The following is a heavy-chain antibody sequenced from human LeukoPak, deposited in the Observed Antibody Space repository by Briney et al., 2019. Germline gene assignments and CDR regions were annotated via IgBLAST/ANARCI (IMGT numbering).Heavy chain of an antibody. D-gene: IGHD2-2*01. CDR1: GGSVSSDNYY. CDR3: ARTRPKAIVVVPAAIHRRGWFDP. Sequence: PSETLSLTCTVSGGSVSSDNYYWSWIRQPPGRGLEWIGYIYYSGSTNYNPSLKSRVTISVDTSKNQFSLKLSSVTAADTAVYYCARTRPKAIVVVPAAIHRRGWFDPWGQGTLVTVSS. V-gene: IGHV4-61*01. CDR2: IYYSGST. J-gene: IGHJ5*02.